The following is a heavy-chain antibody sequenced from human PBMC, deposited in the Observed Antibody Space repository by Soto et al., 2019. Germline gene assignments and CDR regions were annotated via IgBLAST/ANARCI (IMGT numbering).Heavy chain of an antibody. V-gene: IGHV3-9*01. J-gene: IGHJ3*02. CDR2: ISWNSGSI. Sequence: GGSLRLSCAASGFTFDDYAMHWVRQAPGKGLEWVSGISWNSGSIGYADSVKGRFTISRDNAKNSLYLQMNSLRAEDTALYYCICGSGSLHVSGAFDIWGQGTMVTVSS. CDR3: ICGSGSLHVSGAFDI. D-gene: IGHD3-10*01. CDR1: GFTFDDYA.